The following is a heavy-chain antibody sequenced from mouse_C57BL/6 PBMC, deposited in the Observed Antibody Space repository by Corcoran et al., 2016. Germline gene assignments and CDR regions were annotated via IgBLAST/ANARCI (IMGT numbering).Heavy chain of an antibody. CDR3: ARPRYYYGSSRYYFDY. CDR2: INPNNGGT. J-gene: IGHJ2*01. V-gene: IGHV1-26*01. Sequence: EVQLQQSGPELVKPGASVKISCKASGYTFTDYYMNWVKQSHGKSLEWIGDINPNNGGTSYNQKFKGKATLTVDKSSSTAYMELRSLTSEDSAVYYCARPRYYYGSSRYYFDYWGQGTTLTVSS. D-gene: IGHD1-1*01. CDR1: GYTFTDYY.